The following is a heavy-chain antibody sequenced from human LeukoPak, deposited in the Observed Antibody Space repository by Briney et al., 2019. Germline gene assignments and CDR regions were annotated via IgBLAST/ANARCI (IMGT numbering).Heavy chain of an antibody. D-gene: IGHD3-22*01. CDR1: GGSFGGYY. V-gene: IGHV4-34*01. CDR2: INHSGST. Sequence: PSETLSLTCAVYGGSFGGYYWSWIRQPPGKGLEWIGEINHSGSTNYSPSLKSRVTISVDTSKNQFSLKLSSVTAADTAVYYCARARRDSSGYYFPVYFDYWGQGTLVTVSS. J-gene: IGHJ4*02. CDR3: ARARRDSSGYYFPVYFDY.